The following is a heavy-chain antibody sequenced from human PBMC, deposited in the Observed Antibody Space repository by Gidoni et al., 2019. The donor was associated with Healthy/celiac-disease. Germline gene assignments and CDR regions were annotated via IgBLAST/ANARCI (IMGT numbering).Heavy chain of an antibody. V-gene: IGHV3-23*01. CDR2: SRGSGGSP. D-gene: IGHD2-21*02. CDR3: AKDCGGDCSFDY. CDR1: GFTFSSYA. Sequence: EVQLLESGGGLVQPGGSLRLSCAASGFTFSSYAMSCVRQAPGKGLEWVSASRGSGGSPYYADSVKGRFTISRDNSKNTVYLQMNSMRAEDTAVYYCAKDCGGDCSFDYWGQGTLVTVSS. J-gene: IGHJ4*02.